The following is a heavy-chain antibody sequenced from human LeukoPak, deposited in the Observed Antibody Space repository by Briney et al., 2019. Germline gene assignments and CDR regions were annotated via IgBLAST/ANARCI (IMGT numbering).Heavy chain of an antibody. CDR2: IIPIYGTA. J-gene: IGHJ4*02. Sequence: SVKVSCKASGGTFSSYAISWVRQAPGQGLEWMGGIIPIYGTANYAEKFQDRVTITTDESTSTAYMELSSLRSEDTAVYYCARSLYSSSWYYFDYWGQGTLVTVSS. CDR1: GGTFSSYA. CDR3: ARSLYSSSWYYFDY. V-gene: IGHV1-69*05. D-gene: IGHD6-13*01.